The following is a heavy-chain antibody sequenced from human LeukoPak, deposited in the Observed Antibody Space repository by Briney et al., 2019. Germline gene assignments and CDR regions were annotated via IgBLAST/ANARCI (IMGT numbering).Heavy chain of an antibody. V-gene: IGHV4-39*02. CDR3: ARLLYCSSTSCLYYFDY. CDR2: IYYSRSS. CDR1: GGSISSSSYD. Sequence: PSETLSLTCTVSGGSISSSSYDWGGIRQPRGKGGEWIVRIYYSRSSYYNPSLKSRVTISVDPSKNHFSLKLSSVTAADTAVYYCARLLYCSSTSCLYYFDYWGQGTLVTVSS. J-gene: IGHJ4*02. D-gene: IGHD2-2*01.